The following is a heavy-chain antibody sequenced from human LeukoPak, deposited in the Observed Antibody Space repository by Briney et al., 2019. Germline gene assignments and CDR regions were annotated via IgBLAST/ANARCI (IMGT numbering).Heavy chain of an antibody. V-gene: IGHV3-7*03. CDR1: GFIFSSYW. Sequence: GGSLRLSCAASGFIFSSYWISWVRQAPGKGLEWVANIKQDGSEKYYVDSVKGRFTISRDNAKNSLYLQMNSLRAEDTAVYYCAKTTTGYSSGRYPGWPVDYWGQGTLVTVSS. D-gene: IGHD6-19*01. CDR2: IKQDGSEK. CDR3: AKTTTGYSSGRYPGWPVDY. J-gene: IGHJ4*02.